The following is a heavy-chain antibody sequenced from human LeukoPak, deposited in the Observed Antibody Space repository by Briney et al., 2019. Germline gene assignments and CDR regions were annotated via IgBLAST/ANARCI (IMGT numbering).Heavy chain of an antibody. Sequence: PSETLSLTCAVSGGSISSGGYSWSWLRQPPGKGLEWIGYIYHSGSTYYNPSLKSRVTISVDRSKNQFSLKLSSVTAADTAVYYCARDSSIYGMDVWGQGTTVTVSS. V-gene: IGHV4-30-2*01. CDR2: IYHSGST. D-gene: IGHD6-13*01. CDR3: ARDSSIYGMDV. J-gene: IGHJ6*02. CDR1: GGSISSGGYS.